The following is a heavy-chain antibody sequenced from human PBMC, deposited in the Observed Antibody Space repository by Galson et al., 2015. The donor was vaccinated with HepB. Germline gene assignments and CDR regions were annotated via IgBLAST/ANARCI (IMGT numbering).Heavy chain of an antibody. CDR3: ADLHSSGYTYDY. J-gene: IGHJ4*02. CDR2: ISGSGGST. Sequence: SLRLPCAASGLTFSSYAMNWVRQAPGKGLEWVSAISGSGGSTYYADSVKGRFTISRDNSKNTLYLQMNSLRAEDTAVYYCADLHSSGYTYDYWGQGTLVTVSS. D-gene: IGHD3-22*01. V-gene: IGHV3-23*01. CDR1: GLTFSSYA.